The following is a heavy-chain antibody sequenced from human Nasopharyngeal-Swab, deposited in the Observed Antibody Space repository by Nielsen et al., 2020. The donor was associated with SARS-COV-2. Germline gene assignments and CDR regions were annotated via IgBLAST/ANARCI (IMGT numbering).Heavy chain of an antibody. CDR2: IFYSGST. Sequence: SETLSLTCTVPGGSISGYYWSWIRQPPGKGLEWIGLIFYSGSTTYYPSLRSRVTISLDTSKNQFSLRLSSVTAADTAVYFCARRGNSYGGNWFDSWGLGSLVVVSS. D-gene: IGHD2/OR15-2a*01. CDR3: ARRGNSYGGNWFDS. J-gene: IGHJ5*01. CDR1: GGSISGYY. V-gene: IGHV4-59*01.